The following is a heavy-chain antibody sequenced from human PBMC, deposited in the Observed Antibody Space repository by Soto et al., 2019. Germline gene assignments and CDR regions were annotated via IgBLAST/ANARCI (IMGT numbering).Heavy chain of an antibody. CDR1: GGSISSYY. V-gene: IGHV4-59*01. J-gene: IGHJ3*02. Sequence: QVQLQESGPGLVKPSETLSLTCTVSGGSISSYYWSWIRQPPGKGLEWIGYIYYSGSTNYNPSITSRVTISVDTCKNQFSLELSSVTAADTAVYYCARVVGATGLDAFDIWGQGTMVTVSS. CDR2: IYYSGST. D-gene: IGHD1-26*01. CDR3: ARVVGATGLDAFDI.